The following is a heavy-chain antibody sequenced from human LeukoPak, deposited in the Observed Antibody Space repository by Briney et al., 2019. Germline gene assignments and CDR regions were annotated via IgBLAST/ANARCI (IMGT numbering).Heavy chain of an antibody. J-gene: IGHJ4*02. CDR2: IYSGGST. Sequence: GGSLRLSCAASGFTVSSNYMSWVRQAPGKGLEWVSIIYSGGSTYYADSVKGRFTISRDNSKNTLYLQMNSLRAEDTAVYYCAKPARTDYADYWGQGTLVTVSS. CDR1: GFTVSSNY. D-gene: IGHD1-14*01. V-gene: IGHV3-66*04. CDR3: AKPARTDYADY.